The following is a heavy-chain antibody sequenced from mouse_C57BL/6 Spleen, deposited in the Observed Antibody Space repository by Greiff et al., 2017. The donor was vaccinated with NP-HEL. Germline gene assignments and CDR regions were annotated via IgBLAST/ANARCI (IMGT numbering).Heavy chain of an antibody. J-gene: IGHJ1*03. CDR3: ARAYYSNYVGYFGV. CDR2: IDPSDSYT. Sequence: VQLQQPGAELVMPGASVQLSCKASGYTFTSYWMHWVKQRPGQGLEWIGEIDPSDSYTNYNQKFKGKSTLTVDKSSSTAYMQLSSLTSEDSAVYYGARAYYSNYVGYFGVWGTGATVTVAS. CDR1: GYTFTSYW. V-gene: IGHV1-69*01. D-gene: IGHD2-5*01.